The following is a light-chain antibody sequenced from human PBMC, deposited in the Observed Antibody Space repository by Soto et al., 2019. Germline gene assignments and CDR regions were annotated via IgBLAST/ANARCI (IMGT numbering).Light chain of an antibody. CDR2: DAS. CDR1: QSVSSY. J-gene: IGKJ5*01. V-gene: IGKV3-11*01. CDR3: QQRSNWPPIT. Sequence: EIVLTQSPPTLHLSPGERATLSCRASQSVSSYLAWYQQKPGQAPRLLIYDASNRATGIPARFSGSGSGTDFTLTISSLEPEDFAVYYCQQRSNWPPITFGQGTRLE.